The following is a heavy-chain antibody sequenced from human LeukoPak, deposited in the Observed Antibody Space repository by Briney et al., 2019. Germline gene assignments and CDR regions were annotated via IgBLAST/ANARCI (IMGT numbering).Heavy chain of an antibody. CDR1: GFTFSSYA. V-gene: IGHV3-23*01. Sequence: GGSLRLSCAASGFTFSSYAMSWVRQAPGKGLEWVSAISGSGGSTYYADSVKGRFTISRDNSKNTPYLQMNSLRAEDTAVYYCAKDRGSGWIKFDYWGQGTLVTVSS. D-gene: IGHD6-19*01. CDR2: ISGSGGST. CDR3: AKDRGSGWIKFDY. J-gene: IGHJ4*02.